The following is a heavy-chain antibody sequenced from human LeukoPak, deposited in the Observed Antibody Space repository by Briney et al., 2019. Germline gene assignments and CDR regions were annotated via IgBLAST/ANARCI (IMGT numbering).Heavy chain of an antibody. CDR2: ISWNSGSV. CDR1: GFTFDDYA. Sequence: GGSRRLSCAASGFTFDDYAMHWVRQAPGKGLEWVSGISWNSGSVGYADSVKGRFTISRDNAKNSLYLQMNSLRAEDTALYYCTADRVLLTYCSSTSCYTGPLFYYYYYMDVWGKGTTVTVSS. V-gene: IGHV3-9*01. J-gene: IGHJ6*03. CDR3: TADRVLLTYCSSTSCYTGPLFYYYYYMDV. D-gene: IGHD2-2*02.